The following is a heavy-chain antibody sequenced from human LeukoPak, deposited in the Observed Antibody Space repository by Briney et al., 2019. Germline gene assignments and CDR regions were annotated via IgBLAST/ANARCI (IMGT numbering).Heavy chain of an antibody. Sequence: PSETLSLTCIVSGDSISSSSSCWGWIRQPPGTGLEWIGNFYYTGSTYYNPSLKSRVTISADTSKNQFSMRLRSVTVADTAVYYCARQGPTETFDYWGQGALVTVSS. D-gene: IGHD1-1*01. V-gene: IGHV4-39*01. CDR2: FYYTGST. CDR3: ARQGPTETFDY. CDR1: GDSISSSSSC. J-gene: IGHJ4*02.